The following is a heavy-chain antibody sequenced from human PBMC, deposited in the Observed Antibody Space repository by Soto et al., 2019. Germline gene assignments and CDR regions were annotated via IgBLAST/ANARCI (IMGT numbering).Heavy chain of an antibody. CDR3: ASKAACGGDCSAFDS. D-gene: IGHD2-21*02. V-gene: IGHV1-69*06. CDR2: IIPLFGTA. CDR1: GGIFSSNT. J-gene: IGHJ4*02. Sequence: QVYLVQSGAEVKKPGSSVKTSCKASGGIFSSNTINWVRQAAGQGLEWMGGIIPLFGTANYAEKFQGRVTITADKSTKTEYMELTSLRSEDTAVYYCASKAACGGDCSAFDSWGQGPLVTVSS.